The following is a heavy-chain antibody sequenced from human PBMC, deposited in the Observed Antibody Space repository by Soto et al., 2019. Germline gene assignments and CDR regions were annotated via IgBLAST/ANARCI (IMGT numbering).Heavy chain of an antibody. V-gene: IGHV1-2*02. CDR1: GYNFIGYY. D-gene: IGHD3-22*01. J-gene: IGHJ5*02. CDR2: INPNSGGT. Sequence: GASVKVSCKASGYNFIGYYIHWVRQAPGQGLEWMGWINPNSGGTKYAQKFQGRVTMTNDTSISTAYMELSRLGSDDTAVYYCARGDFDSSANYYAGWFDPWGQGTLVTVSS. CDR3: ARGDFDSSANYYAGWFDP.